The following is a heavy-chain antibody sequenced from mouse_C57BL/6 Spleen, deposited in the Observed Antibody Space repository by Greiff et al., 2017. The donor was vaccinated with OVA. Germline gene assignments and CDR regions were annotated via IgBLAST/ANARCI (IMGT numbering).Heavy chain of an antibody. CDR1: GFTFSDYY. J-gene: IGHJ1*03. CDR3: ARDISYGYFDV. V-gene: IGHV5-16*01. CDR2: INYDGSST. D-gene: IGHD1-3*01. Sequence: EVKVEESEGGLVQPGSSMKLSCTASGFTFSDYYMAWVRQVPEKGLEWVANINYDGSSTYYLDSLKCRFIISRDNAKIILYLQMGSLKSEDTATYYCARDISYGYFDVWGTGTTVTVSS.